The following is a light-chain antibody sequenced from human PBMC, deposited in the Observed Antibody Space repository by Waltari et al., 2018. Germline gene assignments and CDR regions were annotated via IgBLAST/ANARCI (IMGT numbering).Light chain of an antibody. J-gene: IGLJ3*02. V-gene: IGLV3-25*03. CDR3: ESTDNSDTWV. CDR1: ALPKTY. CDR2: KDT. Sequence: SYELTQSPSVSVSPGQTARITCSGDALPKTYAYWYQQKPGQAPGLGMYKDTERPSGIPERFSGSSSGTTVTLTINGVQAEDEADYYCESTDNSDTWVFGGGTKLTVL.